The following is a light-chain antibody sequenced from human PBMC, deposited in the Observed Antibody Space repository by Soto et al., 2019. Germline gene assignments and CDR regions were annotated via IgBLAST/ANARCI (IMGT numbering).Light chain of an antibody. V-gene: IGLV2-23*01. J-gene: IGLJ2*01. Sequence: QSALTQPASVSGSPGQSITISCTGTSSDVGNYNLVSWYQHHPGKAPKLMIYEGSARPSGVSDGFSGSKSGNTASLTISGLQAEDEADYYCCSYAVTYTLIFGGGTKLTVL. CDR2: EGS. CDR3: CSYAVTYTLI. CDR1: SSDVGNYNL.